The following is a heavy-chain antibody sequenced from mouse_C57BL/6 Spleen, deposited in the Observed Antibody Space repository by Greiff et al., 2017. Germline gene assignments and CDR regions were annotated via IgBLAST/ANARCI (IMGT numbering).Heavy chain of an antibody. CDR2: IYPGSGNT. V-gene: IGHV1-66*01. CDR1: GYSFTSYY. Sequence: QVQLQQSGPELVQPGASVKISCKASGYSFTSYYIHWVKQMPGQGLEWIGWIYPGSGNTKYNEKFKGKTTLTADTTSSTAYMQLSSLTSEDSAVYYCARLGPRYFDVWGTGTTVTVSS. J-gene: IGHJ1*03. D-gene: IGHD4-1*01. CDR3: ARLGPRYFDV.